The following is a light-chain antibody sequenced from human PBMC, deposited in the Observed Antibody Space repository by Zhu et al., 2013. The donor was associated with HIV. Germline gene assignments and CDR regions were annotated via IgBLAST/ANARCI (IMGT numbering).Light chain of an antibody. CDR2: GAS. CDR3: QQYNNWPLT. V-gene: IGKV3-20*01. Sequence: EIVLTQSPGTLSLSPGEGVTLSCRASEIITSGSLAWYQHKPGRPPRLLIFGASSRATGVPDRFSGRGSGTEFTLTISSLQSEDFGIYYCQQYNNWPLTFGGGTKVEIK. J-gene: IGKJ4*01. CDR1: EIITSGS.